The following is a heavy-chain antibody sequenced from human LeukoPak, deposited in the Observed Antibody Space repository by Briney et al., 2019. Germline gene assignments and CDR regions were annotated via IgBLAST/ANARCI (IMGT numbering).Heavy chain of an antibody. CDR3: ARWEDSSGYRAGGWFDP. V-gene: IGHV1-18*01. CDR1: GYTFTSYG. Sequence: ASVKVSCKASGYTFTSYGISWVRQAPGQGLEWMGWISIYNGKINYAQKFQGRVTMTTDTSTSTAYMELRSLRSDDTAVYYCARWEDSSGYRAGGWFDPWGQGTLVTVSS. D-gene: IGHD3-22*01. CDR2: ISIYNGKI. J-gene: IGHJ5*02.